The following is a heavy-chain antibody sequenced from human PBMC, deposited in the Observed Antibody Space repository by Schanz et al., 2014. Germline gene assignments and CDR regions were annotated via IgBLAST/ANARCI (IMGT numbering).Heavy chain of an antibody. D-gene: IGHD1-26*01. CDR2: VCYDGSKK. CDR1: GFTFRSYA. J-gene: IGHJ6*02. CDR3: VKDLQRELLRDDHYYGMDV. V-gene: IGHV3-33*06. Sequence: VQLLESGGGLIQPGGSLRLSCAASGFTFRSYAMSWVRQAPGKGLEWVAVVCYDGSKKYYADSVKGRFTTSRDNSKNTMYLQMNSLRAEDTAVYYCVKDLQRELLRDDHYYGMDVWGQGTTVTVSS.